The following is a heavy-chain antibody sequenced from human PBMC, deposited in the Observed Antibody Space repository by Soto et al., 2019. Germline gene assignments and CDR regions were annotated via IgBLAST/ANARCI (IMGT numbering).Heavy chain of an antibody. Sequence: SETLSLTCTVSGGSFSGGGYYWSWIRQHPGKGLEWMGYISYSGSTKYKPSLQSRITISVDTSENQFSLRLTSVTAADTAIYFCARTSIFGVVLNAFDIWGQGTLVTVSS. J-gene: IGHJ3*02. CDR3: ARTSIFGVVLNAFDI. CDR2: ISYSGST. CDR1: GGSFSGGGYY. V-gene: IGHV4-31*03. D-gene: IGHD3-3*01.